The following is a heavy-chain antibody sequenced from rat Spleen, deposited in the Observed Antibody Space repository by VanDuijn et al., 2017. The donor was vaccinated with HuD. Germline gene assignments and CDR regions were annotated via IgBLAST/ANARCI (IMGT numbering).Heavy chain of an antibody. D-gene: IGHD1-2*01. CDR3: TRAIATISWFAY. Sequence: EVQLVESGGGLVQPGRSLKLSCAASGFTFSSFPMAWVRQAPTKGLEWFATINTAGGSTYYRDSVKGRFTISRDNAQSTLYLQMNSLRSEDTATYYCTRAIATISWFAYWGQGSLVTVSS. V-gene: IGHV5-46*01. J-gene: IGHJ3*01. CDR1: GFTFSSFP. CDR2: INTAGGST.